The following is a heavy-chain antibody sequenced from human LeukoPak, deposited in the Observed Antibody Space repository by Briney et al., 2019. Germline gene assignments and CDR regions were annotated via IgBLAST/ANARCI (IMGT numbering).Heavy chain of an antibody. CDR3: AREWGGDNEGGGYFDL. J-gene: IGHJ2*01. D-gene: IGHD4-17*01. V-gene: IGHV4-39*07. Sequence: SETLSLTCTVSGGSISSSTDYWGWIRQPPGKGLEWIGTIYYSGITYYNSSLKSRVTISVDTSKNQFSLKLTSLPAADTAVYYCAREWGGDNEGGGYFDLWGRGTLVTVSS. CDR2: IYYSGIT. CDR1: GGSISSSTDY.